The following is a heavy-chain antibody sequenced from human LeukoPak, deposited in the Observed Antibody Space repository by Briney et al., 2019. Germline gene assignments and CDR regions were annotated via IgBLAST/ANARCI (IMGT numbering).Heavy chain of an antibody. D-gene: IGHD2-15*01. CDR3: ARDGGTYYYYYMDV. Sequence: GGSLRLSCAASEFSVGSNYMTWVRQAPGKGLEWVSLIYSGGSTYYADSVKGRFTISRDNSKNTLYLQMNSLRAEDTAVYYCARDGGTYYYYYMDVWGKGTTVTVSS. CDR1: EFSVGSNY. CDR2: IYSGGST. J-gene: IGHJ6*03. V-gene: IGHV3-66*01.